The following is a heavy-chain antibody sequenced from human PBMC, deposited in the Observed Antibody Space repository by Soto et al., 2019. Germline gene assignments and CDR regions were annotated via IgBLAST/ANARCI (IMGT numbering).Heavy chain of an antibody. Sequence: PGGSLRLSCAASGFTFSNAWMNWVRQAPGKGLEWVGRIKSKTDGGATDYAAPVKGRFTISRDDSKNTLYLQMNSLKTEDTAVYYCTTSHPPREPTDYYYYYGMDVWGQGTTVTVSS. D-gene: IGHD1-26*01. CDR2: IKSKTDGGAT. V-gene: IGHV3-15*07. CDR3: TTSHPPREPTDYYYYYGMDV. CDR1: GFTFSNAW. J-gene: IGHJ6*02.